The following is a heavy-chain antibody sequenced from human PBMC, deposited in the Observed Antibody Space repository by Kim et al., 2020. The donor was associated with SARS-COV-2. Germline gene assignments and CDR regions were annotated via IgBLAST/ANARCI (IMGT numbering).Heavy chain of an antibody. D-gene: IGHD6-6*01. CDR2: IYHSGST. Sequence: SETLSLTCAVSGGSIISTKWWTWVRQSPEKGLEWIGEIYHSGSTNYNPSLQSRVTISVDKSKNQFTLKLTSVTAADTAVYYCANWEGERMTARPGLFGMDVWGQGTTVTVSS. J-gene: IGHJ6*02. V-gene: IGHV4-4*02. CDR3: ANWEGERMTARPGLFGMDV. CDR1: GGSIISTKW.